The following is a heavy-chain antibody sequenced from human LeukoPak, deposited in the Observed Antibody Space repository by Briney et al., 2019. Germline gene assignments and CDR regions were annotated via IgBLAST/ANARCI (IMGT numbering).Heavy chain of an antibody. CDR2: VYPGDSDV. Sequence: GESLKISCEASGYTFTNYWIAWMRQMPGKGLEWMGSVYPGDSDVRYIPSFIGRVTLSDDKSISIVHLQWSSLEASDTAIYYCARRSGTYSKAYDSWGQGTLVTVSS. J-gene: IGHJ5*01. CDR3: ARRSGTYSKAYDS. D-gene: IGHD1-26*01. CDR1: GYTFTNYW. V-gene: IGHV5-51*01.